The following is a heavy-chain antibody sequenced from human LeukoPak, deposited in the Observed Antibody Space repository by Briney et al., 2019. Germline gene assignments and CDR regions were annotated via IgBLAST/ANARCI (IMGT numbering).Heavy chain of an antibody. Sequence: GGSPRLSCAASGFTFIDYSMNWVRQAPGKGLEWVSYISSSSSTIYYADSVKGRFTISRDNAKNSLCLQMNSLRAEDTAVYFCVRAVLQGDYAFDLWGQGTMVAVSS. CDR1: GFTFIDYS. CDR2: ISSSSSTI. V-gene: IGHV3-48*04. CDR3: VRAVLQGDYAFDL. D-gene: IGHD2-21*02. J-gene: IGHJ3*01.